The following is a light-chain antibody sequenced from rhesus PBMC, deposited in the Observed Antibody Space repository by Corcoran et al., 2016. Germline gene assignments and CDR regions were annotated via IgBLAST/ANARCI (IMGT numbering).Light chain of an antibody. V-gene: IGKV3-10*01. J-gene: IGKJ2*01. CDR1: QSVSSY. CDR2: GAS. Sequence: QVILTQSPATLSLSPGERATLSCRASQSVSSYLAWYQQKPGQAPRFPIYGASSRATGIPDRFSGSGSGTDFPLTISSLEPKDVGVCHCYQHSSGYSFGQGTKVEVK. CDR3: YQHSSGYS.